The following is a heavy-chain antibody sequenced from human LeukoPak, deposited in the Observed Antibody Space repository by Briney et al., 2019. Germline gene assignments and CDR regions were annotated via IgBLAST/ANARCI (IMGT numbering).Heavy chain of an antibody. J-gene: IGHJ3*02. CDR3: AKDSYDSSGTDAFDI. V-gene: IGHV3-23*01. CDR2: ISGSGGGT. CDR1: GFTFSSYS. Sequence: PGGSLRLSCAASGFTFSSYSMNWVRQAPGKGLEWVSAISGSGGGTYYADSVKGRFTISRDNSKNTLYLQMNSLRAEDTAVYYCAKDSYDSSGTDAFDIWGQGTMVTVSS. D-gene: IGHD3-22*01.